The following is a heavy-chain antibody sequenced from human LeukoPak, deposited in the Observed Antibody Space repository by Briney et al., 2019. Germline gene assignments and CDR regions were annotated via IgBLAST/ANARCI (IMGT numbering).Heavy chain of an antibody. CDR3: AHRKNYYDSSVFDN. V-gene: IGHV2-5*02. CDR2: IYWDDDR. D-gene: IGHD3-22*01. J-gene: IGHJ4*02. Sequence: SGPTLVNPTQTLTRTCTFSGCSLNTRGVGVGWICQPPGRDMEWLTLIYWDDDRRYSPSLKSRLTITKDTSKNQVALTMTNMDTVDKATYFCAHRKNYYDSSVFDNWGQGTLVTVSS. CDR1: GCSLNTRGVG.